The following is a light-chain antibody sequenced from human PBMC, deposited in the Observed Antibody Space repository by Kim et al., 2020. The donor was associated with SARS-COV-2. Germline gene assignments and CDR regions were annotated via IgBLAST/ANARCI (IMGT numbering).Light chain of an antibody. CDR2: GAS. V-gene: IGKV3-20*01. CDR1: QSIRSNY. Sequence: PGERATLSCRASQSIRSNYIAWYQQKRGQAPRVLIYGASTRATGIPDRFSGSGSGTDFTLTVSRLEPEDSAVYYCHQYVYSPWTFGQGTRVDIK. CDR3: HQYVYSPWT. J-gene: IGKJ1*01.